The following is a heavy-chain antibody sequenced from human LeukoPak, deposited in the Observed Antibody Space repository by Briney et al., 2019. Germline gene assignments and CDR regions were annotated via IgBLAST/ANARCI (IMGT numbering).Heavy chain of an antibody. Sequence: SVKVSCKASGYTFSSYYIHWVRQAPGQGLEWMGGVIPIFGTPNYAQKFQDRVTITADKSTSTAYMELSSLRSEDTAVYYCAREVHLQDTAMVSLGIWGQGTMVTVSS. CDR1: GYTFSSYY. CDR2: VIPIFGTP. D-gene: IGHD5-18*01. J-gene: IGHJ3*02. V-gene: IGHV1-69*06. CDR3: AREVHLQDTAMVSLGI.